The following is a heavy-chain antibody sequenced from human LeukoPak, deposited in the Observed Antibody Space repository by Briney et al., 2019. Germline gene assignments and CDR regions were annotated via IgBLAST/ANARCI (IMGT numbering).Heavy chain of an antibody. J-gene: IGHJ4*02. CDR1: GFTVSSNY. D-gene: IGHD1-26*01. CDR3: ARERGRGRDSPWFDY. Sequence: GGSLRLSCAASGFTVSSNYMSWVRQAPGKGLEWVSVICSDGSTYYADSVKGRFTISRDNSKNTLDLQMTGLRAEDTAVYYCARERGRGRDSPWFDYWGQGTLVTVSS. CDR2: ICSDGST. V-gene: IGHV3-53*01.